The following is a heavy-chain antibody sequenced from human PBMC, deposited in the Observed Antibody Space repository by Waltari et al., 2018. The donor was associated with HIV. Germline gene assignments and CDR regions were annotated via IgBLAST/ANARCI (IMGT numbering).Heavy chain of an antibody. CDR3: AKDPAAYGDYVNWYFDL. V-gene: IGHV3-23*01. J-gene: IGHJ2*01. CDR2: ISGSGGST. Sequence: EVQLLESGGGLVQPGGSLRLSCAASGFTFSSYAMSWVPQAPGKGLEWVSAISGSGGSTYYADSVKGRFTISRDNSKNTLYLQMNSLRAEDTAVYYCAKDPAAYGDYVNWYFDLWGRGTLVTVSS. D-gene: IGHD4-17*01. CDR1: GFTFSSYA.